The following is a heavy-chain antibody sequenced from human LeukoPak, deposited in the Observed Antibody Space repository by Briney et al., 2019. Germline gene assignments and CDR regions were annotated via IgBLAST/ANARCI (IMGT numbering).Heavy chain of an antibody. CDR1: GDSIITINSY. CDR2: IDYRGST. CDR3: ARVSRIAAVQNWFDP. D-gene: IGHD6-13*01. Sequence: PSETLSLTCTVSGDSIITINSYWAYLRQPPGKGLEWIVSIDYRGSTYYHPSLRGRVTISADTSKNQFSLKLNSVTAADTAVYYCARVSRIAAVQNWFDPWGQGTLVTVSS. V-gene: IGHV4-39*07. J-gene: IGHJ5*02.